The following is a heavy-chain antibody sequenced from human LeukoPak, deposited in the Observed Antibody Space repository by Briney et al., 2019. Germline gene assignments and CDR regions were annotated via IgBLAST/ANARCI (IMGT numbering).Heavy chain of an antibody. J-gene: IGHJ3*02. CDR1: GYTFTGYY. D-gene: IGHD1-26*01. Sequence: ASVKVSCKASGYTFTGYYMHWVRQAPGQGLEWMGWTNPNSGGTNYAQKFQGRVTMTRDTSISTAYMELSRLRSDDTAVYYCAGYSGSYLVLGTFDIWGQGTMVTVSS. CDR2: TNPNSGGT. V-gene: IGHV1-2*02. CDR3: AGYSGSYLVLGTFDI.